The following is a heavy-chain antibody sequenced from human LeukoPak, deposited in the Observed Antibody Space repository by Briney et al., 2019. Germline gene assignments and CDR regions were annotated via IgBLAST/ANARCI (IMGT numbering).Heavy chain of an antibody. J-gene: IGHJ4*02. CDR3: AKSGGYGLIDY. V-gene: IGHV4-61*02. Sequence: SETLSLSCTVSGGSISSGSYYWSWIRQPAGKGLEWIGRIYTSGSTNYNPSLKSRVTISVDTSKNQFSLKLSSVTAADTAVYYCAKSGGYGLIDYWGQGTRVTVSS. CDR1: GGSISSGSYY. CDR2: IYTSGST. D-gene: IGHD1-26*01.